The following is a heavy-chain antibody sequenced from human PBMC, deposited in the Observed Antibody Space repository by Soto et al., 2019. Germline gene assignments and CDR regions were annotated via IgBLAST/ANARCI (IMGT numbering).Heavy chain of an antibody. CDR2: ISGSGGST. CDR1: GFTFSSYA. CDR3: AKDFWSGSVLFYYYYGMDV. J-gene: IGHJ6*02. D-gene: IGHD3-3*01. V-gene: IGHV3-23*01. Sequence: GGSLRLSCAASGFTFSSYAMSWVRQAPGKGLEWVSAISGSGGSTYYADSVKGRFTISRDNSKNTLYLQMNSLRAEDTAVYYCAKDFWSGSVLFYYYYGMDVWGQGTTVTVSS.